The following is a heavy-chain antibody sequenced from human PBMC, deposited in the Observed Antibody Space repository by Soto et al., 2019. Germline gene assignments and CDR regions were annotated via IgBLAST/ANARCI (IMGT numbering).Heavy chain of an antibody. CDR1: GFTFSSYG. Sequence: QVQLVESGGGVVQPGRSLRLSCAASGFTFSSYGMHWVRQAPGKGLEWVAVISYDGSNKYYADSVKGRFTISRDNSTNTLYLQMNSMSAEDTAVYYCAKGGEWLVHLFDYRGQGTLVT. J-gene: IGHJ4*02. D-gene: IGHD6-19*01. CDR2: ISYDGSNK. CDR3: AKGGEWLVHLFDY. V-gene: IGHV3-30*18.